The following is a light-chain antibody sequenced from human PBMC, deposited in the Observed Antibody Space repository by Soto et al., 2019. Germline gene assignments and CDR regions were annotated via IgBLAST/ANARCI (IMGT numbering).Light chain of an antibody. Sequence: EIVMTQSPATLSVSPGERVTLSCRASQSVRSNLAWYQQKPGQSPRLLIYGASSRAADIPDRFSGSGSGTDFTLTISRLEPEDFAVYYCQQFASSPPPTFGQGTKVDIK. V-gene: IGKV3-20*01. CDR2: GAS. CDR3: QQFASSPPPT. CDR1: QSVRSN. J-gene: IGKJ1*01.